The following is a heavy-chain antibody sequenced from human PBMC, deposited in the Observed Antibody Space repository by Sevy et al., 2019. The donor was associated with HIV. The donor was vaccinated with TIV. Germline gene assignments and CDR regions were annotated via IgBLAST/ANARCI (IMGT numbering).Heavy chain of an antibody. CDR1: GFTFSNYA. Sequence: GESLKISCAASGFTFSNYAMSWVRQAPGKGLEWVSGISDSAYNTYYADSVKGRFTMSRDNSKNSLYLQMNSLRAEDTAVYYCTKDEAYTVATSYYFDYWGQGTLVNVSS. CDR3: TKDEAYTVATSYYFDY. D-gene: IGHD5-12*01. CDR2: ISDSAYNT. V-gene: IGHV3-23*01. J-gene: IGHJ4*02.